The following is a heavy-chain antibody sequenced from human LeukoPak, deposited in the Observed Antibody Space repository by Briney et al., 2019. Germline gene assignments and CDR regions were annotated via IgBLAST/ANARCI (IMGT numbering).Heavy chain of an antibody. CDR2: IYHSGST. J-gene: IGHJ3*02. Sequence: SETLSLTCAVSGGSISSGGYSWSWIRQPPGKGLEWIGYIYHSGSTNYNPSLKSRVTISVDTSKNQFSLKLSSVTAADTAVYYCASLEMATWAFDIWGQGTMVTVSS. CDR3: ASLEMATWAFDI. D-gene: IGHD5-24*01. CDR1: GGSISSGGYS. V-gene: IGHV4-30-2*02.